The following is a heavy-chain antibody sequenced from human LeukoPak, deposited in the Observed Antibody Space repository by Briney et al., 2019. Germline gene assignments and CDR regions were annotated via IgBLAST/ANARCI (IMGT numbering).Heavy chain of an antibody. D-gene: IGHD3-3*01. V-gene: IGHV1-18*01. CDR3: AAYYDFWSGLRSNWFDP. J-gene: IGHJ5*02. CDR1: GYTFTSYG. CDR2: ISAHNGNT. Sequence: ASVKVSCKASGYTFTSYGISWVRQAPGQGLEWMGWISAHNGNTNYAQKLQGRVTMTTDTSTSTAYMELRSLRSDDTAVYYCAAYYDFWSGLRSNWFDPWGQGTLVTVSS.